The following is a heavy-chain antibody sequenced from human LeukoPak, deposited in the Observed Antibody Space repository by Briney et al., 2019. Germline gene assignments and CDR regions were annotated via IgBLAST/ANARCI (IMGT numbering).Heavy chain of an antibody. CDR1: GYIFTDYY. J-gene: IGHJ4*02. D-gene: IGHD1/OR15-1a*01. V-gene: IGHV1/OR15-1*04. Sequence: ASVKVSCKASGYIFTDYYMHWVRQAPGQELGWMGRINPNSGGTNYAQKFQGRVTITADESTSTAYMELSSLRSEDTAVYYCARGDWIKYDYWGQGTLVTVSS. CDR2: INPNSGGT. CDR3: ARGDWIKYDY.